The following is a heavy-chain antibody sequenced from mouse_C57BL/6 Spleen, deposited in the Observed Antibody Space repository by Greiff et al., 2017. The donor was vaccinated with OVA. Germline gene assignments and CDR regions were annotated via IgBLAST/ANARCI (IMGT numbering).Heavy chain of an antibody. CDR3: AGFYYYGSSYYFDY. Sequence: EVHLVESGGGLVQPGGSMKLSCVASGFTFSNYWMNWVRQSPEKGLEWVAQIRLKSDNYATHYARSVKGRFTISRDDSKSSVYLQMNNLRAEDTRIYYCAGFYYYGSSYYFDYWGQGTTLTVSS. J-gene: IGHJ2*01. CDR2: IRLKSDNYAT. V-gene: IGHV6-3*01. D-gene: IGHD1-1*01. CDR1: GFTFSNYW.